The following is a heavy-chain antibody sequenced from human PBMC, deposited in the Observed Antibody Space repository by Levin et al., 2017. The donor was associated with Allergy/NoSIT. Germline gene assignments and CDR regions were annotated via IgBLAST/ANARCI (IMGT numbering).Heavy chain of an antibody. D-gene: IGHD3-10*01. CDR1: GFTFDDYG. CDR3: ARTRYGSGSYERMREYYYYYYYMDV. J-gene: IGHJ6*03. CDR2: INWNGGST. V-gene: IGHV3-20*04. Sequence: GESLKISCAASGFTFDDYGMSWVRQAPGKGLEWVSGINWNGGSTGYADSVKGRFTISRDNAKNSLYLQMNSLRAEDTALYYCARTRYGSGSYERMREYYYYYYYMDVWGKGTTVTVSS.